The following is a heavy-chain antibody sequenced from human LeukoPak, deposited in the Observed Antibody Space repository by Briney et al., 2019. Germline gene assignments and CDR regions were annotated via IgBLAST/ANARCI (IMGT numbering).Heavy chain of an antibody. CDR1: GFTFSSYG. Sequence: GRSLRLSCAASGFTFSSYGMHWVRQAPGKGLEWVAVIWYDGSNKYYADSVKGRFTISRDNSKNTLYLQVNSLRAEDTAVYYCARDSRRIAVAGRFDYWGQGTLVTVSS. CDR3: ARDSRRIAVAGRFDY. J-gene: IGHJ4*02. V-gene: IGHV3-33*01. D-gene: IGHD6-19*01. CDR2: IWYDGSNK.